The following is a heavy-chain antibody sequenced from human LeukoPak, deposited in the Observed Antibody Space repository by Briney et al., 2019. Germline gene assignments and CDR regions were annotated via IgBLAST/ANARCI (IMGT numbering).Heavy chain of an antibody. CDR1: GYTFTDYY. D-gene: IGHD1-26*01. V-gene: IGHV1-2*02. J-gene: IGHJ4*02. Sequence: ASVKVSCKASGYTFTDYYIHWVRQAPGQGLEWMGWINPNSGGTNYAQKLQGRVTMTTDTSTSTAYMELRSLRSDDTAVYYCARVRVGATEHKDYWGQGTLVTVSS. CDR3: ARVRVGATEHKDY. CDR2: INPNSGGT.